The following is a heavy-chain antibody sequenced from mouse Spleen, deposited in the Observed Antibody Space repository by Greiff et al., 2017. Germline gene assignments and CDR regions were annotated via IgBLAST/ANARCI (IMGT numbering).Heavy chain of an antibody. CDR2: IDPEDGDT. D-gene: IGHD1-1*01. Sequence: EVQLQQSGAELVRPGASVKLSCTASGFNIKDYYMHWVKQRPEQGLEWIGRIDPEDGDTEYAPKFQGKATMTADTSSNTAYLQLSSLTSEDTAVYYCTLDYYDGSYRFAYWGQGTLVTVSA. V-gene: IGHV14-1*01. CDR3: TLDYYDGSYRFAY. J-gene: IGHJ3*01. CDR1: GFNIKDYY.